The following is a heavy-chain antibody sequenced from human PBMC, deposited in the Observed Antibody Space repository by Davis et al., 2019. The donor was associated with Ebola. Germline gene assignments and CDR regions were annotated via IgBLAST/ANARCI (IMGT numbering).Heavy chain of an antibody. V-gene: IGHV6-1*01. CDR3: ARDRDWGGTQYYYYMDV. D-gene: IGHD2-21*02. Sequence: PSETLSLTCAISGDSVSSNSAAWNWIRQSPSRGLEWLGRTYYRSKWYNDYAVSVKSRITINPDTSKNQFSLQLNSVTPEDTAVYYCARDRDWGGTQYYYYMDVWGKGTTVTVSS. CDR2: TYYRSKWYN. J-gene: IGHJ6*03. CDR1: GDSVSSNSAA.